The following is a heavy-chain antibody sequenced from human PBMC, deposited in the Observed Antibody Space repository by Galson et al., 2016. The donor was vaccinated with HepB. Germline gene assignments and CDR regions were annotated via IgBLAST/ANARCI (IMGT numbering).Heavy chain of an antibody. CDR2: ISGSGGST. J-gene: IGHJ4*02. CDR3: AKSPPYYGSGSYFRLTYYFDY. V-gene: IGHV3-23*01. D-gene: IGHD3-10*01. CDR1: GFTFSSYA. Sequence: SLRLSCAASGFTFSSYAMSWVRQAPGKGLEWVSAISGSGGSTFYADSVKRRFTISRDNSKNPLYLQMNSLRAEDTAVYYCAKSPPYYGSGSYFRLTYYFDYWGQGTLVTVSS.